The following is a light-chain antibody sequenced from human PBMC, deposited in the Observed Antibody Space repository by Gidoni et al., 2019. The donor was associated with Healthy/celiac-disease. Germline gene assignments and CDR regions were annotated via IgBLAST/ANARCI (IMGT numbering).Light chain of an antibody. CDR2: GAS. CDR1: QSVSSN. Sequence: EIVMTQSPATLSVSPGERATLPCRASQSVSSNLAWYQQKPGQAPRLLIYGASTRATGIPASFSGSGSGTEFTLTISSLQSEDFAVYYCQQYNNWPPAFGGGTKVEIK. J-gene: IGKJ4*01. V-gene: IGKV3D-15*01. CDR3: QQYNNWPPA.